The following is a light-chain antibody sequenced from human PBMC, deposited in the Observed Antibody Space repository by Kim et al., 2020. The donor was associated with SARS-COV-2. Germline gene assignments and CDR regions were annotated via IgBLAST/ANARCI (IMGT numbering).Light chain of an antibody. J-gene: IGLJ2*01. Sequence: SSELTQDPAVSVALGQTVRITCQGDSLRSYYASWYQQKPGQAPVLVIYGKNGRPSGIPDRFSGSSSGSTASLTIAGAQAEDEADYYCNSRDSSDNHLVVFGGGTQLTVL. V-gene: IGLV3-19*01. CDR1: SLRSYY. CDR3: NSRDSSDNHLVV. CDR2: GKN.